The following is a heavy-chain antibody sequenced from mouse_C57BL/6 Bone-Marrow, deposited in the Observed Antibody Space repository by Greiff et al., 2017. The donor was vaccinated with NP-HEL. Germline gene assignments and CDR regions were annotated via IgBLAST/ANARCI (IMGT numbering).Heavy chain of an antibody. CDR3: TRDALDSSGSWFAY. CDR1: GYTFTSYW. CDR2: IDPSDSYT. J-gene: IGHJ3*01. D-gene: IGHD3-2*02. V-gene: IGHV1-50*01. Sequence: QVQLQQPGAELVKPGASVKLSCKASGYTFTSYWMQWVKQRPGQGLEWIGKIDPSDSYTNYNQKFKGKATLTVDTSSSTAYMQLSSLTSEDSAVYYGTRDALDSSGSWFAYWGQGTLVTVSA.